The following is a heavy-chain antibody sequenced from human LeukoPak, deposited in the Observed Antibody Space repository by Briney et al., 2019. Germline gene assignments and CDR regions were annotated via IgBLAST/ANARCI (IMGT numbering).Heavy chain of an antibody. D-gene: IGHD2-21*02. V-gene: IGHV1-46*01. J-gene: IGHJ3*02. CDR2: INPSGGST. CDR3: ARDFRYCGGDCRTYDAFDI. Sequence: LWASVKVSCKASGYTFTSYYMHWVRQAPGQGLEWMGLINPSGGSTSYAQKFQGRVTMTRDTSTSTVYMELSSLRSEDTAVYYCARDFRYCGGDCRTYDAFDIWGQGTMVTVSS. CDR1: GYTFTSYY.